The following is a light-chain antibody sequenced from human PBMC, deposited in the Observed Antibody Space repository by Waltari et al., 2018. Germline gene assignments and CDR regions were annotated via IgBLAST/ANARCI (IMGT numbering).Light chain of an antibody. Sequence: QSALPQPASVSGSLGQSITIPCTGTSSNGGSVRFVSWYQQYPDKAPKLMISEGSKRPSGVSNRVSGSKAGNTASLTISGLQAEDEADYYCSSYAGGSTYVFGTGTKVTVL. CDR3: SSYAGGSTYV. CDR1: SSNGGSVRF. J-gene: IGLJ1*01. V-gene: IGLV2-23*01. CDR2: EGS.